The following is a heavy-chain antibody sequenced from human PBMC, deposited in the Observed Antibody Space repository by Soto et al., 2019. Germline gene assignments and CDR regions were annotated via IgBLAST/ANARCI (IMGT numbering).Heavy chain of an antibody. CDR3: AREKYYFGSGTLSGMDV. V-gene: IGHV4-59*01. Sequence: SETLSLTCTVSGGSISSSYWSWIRQPPGKGLEWIGYIYYTGSTNYNPSLKSRVTISVDTSKNHFSLKLGSVTAADTAVYYCAREKYYFGSGTLSGMDVWGQGTTVTVSS. CDR2: IYYTGST. J-gene: IGHJ6*02. D-gene: IGHD3-10*01. CDR1: GGSISSSY.